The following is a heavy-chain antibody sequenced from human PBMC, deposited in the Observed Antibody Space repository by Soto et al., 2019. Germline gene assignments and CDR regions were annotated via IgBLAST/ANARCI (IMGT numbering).Heavy chain of an antibody. J-gene: IGHJ4*02. CDR3: ARGPDS. CDR1: GGSFSGYY. Sequence: SGTLSLTCAVYGGSFSGYYWSWSRQTPGKGLEWIGEINHSGSTNYNPSLKSRVTISVDTSKNQFSLKLTSVTAADTAVYYCARGPDSWGQGTLVTVSS. CDR2: INHSGST. V-gene: IGHV4-34*01.